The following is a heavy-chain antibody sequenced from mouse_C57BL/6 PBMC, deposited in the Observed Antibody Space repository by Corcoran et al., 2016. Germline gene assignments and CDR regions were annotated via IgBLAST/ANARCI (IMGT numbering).Heavy chain of an antibody. Sequence: EVQLQQSGPELVKPGASVKISCKASGYTFTDYYMNWVKQSHGKSLEWIGDINPNNGGTSYNQKFKGKATLTVDKSSSTAYMELRSLTSEDSAVYYCARGLSYGSSPWFAYWGQGTLVTVSA. CDR2: INPNNGGT. J-gene: IGHJ3*01. D-gene: IGHD1-1*01. CDR3: ARGLSYGSSPWFAY. V-gene: IGHV1-26*01. CDR1: GYTFTDYY.